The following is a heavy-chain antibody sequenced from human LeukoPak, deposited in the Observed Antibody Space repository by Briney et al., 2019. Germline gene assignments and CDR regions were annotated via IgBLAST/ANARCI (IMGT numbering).Heavy chain of an antibody. D-gene: IGHD3-3*01. Sequence: SVKVSCKASGGTFSSYAISWVRQAPGQGLEWMGGIIPILGTANYAQKFQGRVTITADESTSTAYMELSSLRSEDTAVYYCARGPQYDFWSGYSSPGYYYYMDVWGKGTTVTVSS. V-gene: IGHV1-69*13. CDR3: ARGPQYDFWSGYSSPGYYYYMDV. CDR2: IIPILGTA. CDR1: GGTFSSYA. J-gene: IGHJ6*03.